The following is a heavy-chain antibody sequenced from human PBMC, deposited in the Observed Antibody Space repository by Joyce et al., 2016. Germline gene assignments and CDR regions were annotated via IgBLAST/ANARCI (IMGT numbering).Heavy chain of an antibody. D-gene: IGHD4-17*01. V-gene: IGHV3-23*01. CDR3: AKDMYGDYTSDAFDI. CDR1: GLTFRNYA. CDR2: ISGSGGST. J-gene: IGHJ3*02. Sequence: EVQLLESGGGLVQPGGSLRLSCAASGLTFRNYAMSWVRQAPGKGLEWVSEISGSGGSTYYADPVKGRFTISGDNSKNTLYLQMNSLGAEDTAIYYCAKDMYGDYTSDAFDIWGQGTMVTVSS.